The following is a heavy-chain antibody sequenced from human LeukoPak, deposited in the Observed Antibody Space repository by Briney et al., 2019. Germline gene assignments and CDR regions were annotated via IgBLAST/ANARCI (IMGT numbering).Heavy chain of an antibody. CDR1: HYSISSNYY. D-gene: IGHD3-22*01. Sequence: SETLSLICTVSHYSISSNYYWSWIRQPPGKGLEWIGSIYHSGSTYYNPSLKSRVTISVDTSKNQFSLKLTSVTAADTAVYYCARSSGYMSYWGQGTLVTVSS. CDR3: ARSSGYMSY. CDR2: IYHSGST. V-gene: IGHV4-38-2*02. J-gene: IGHJ4*02.